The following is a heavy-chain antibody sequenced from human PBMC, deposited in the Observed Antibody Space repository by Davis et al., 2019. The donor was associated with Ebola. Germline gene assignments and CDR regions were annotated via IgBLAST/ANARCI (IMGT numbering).Heavy chain of an antibody. Sequence: PGGSLRLSCAASGLTVSGNYMSWVRQAPGKGPEWVSSIYSGGSTYYADSVRGRFTISRDNPKNTLYLQMNSLRAEDTAVYYCVRDPTGLLPYYYMDVWGNGTTVTVSS. CDR2: IYSGGST. CDR3: VRDPTGLLPYYYMDV. J-gene: IGHJ6*03. V-gene: IGHV3-53*01. CDR1: GLTVSGNY. D-gene: IGHD1-26*01.